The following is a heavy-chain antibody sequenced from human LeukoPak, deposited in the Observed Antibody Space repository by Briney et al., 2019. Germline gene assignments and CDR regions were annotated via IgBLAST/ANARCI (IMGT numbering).Heavy chain of an antibody. V-gene: IGHV3-21*01. J-gene: IGHJ3*02. CDR2: ISSSSSYI. CDR1: GFTFSSYS. CDR3: ARLWDYGDFQNAFDI. D-gene: IGHD4-17*01. Sequence: PGGSLRLSCAASGFTFSSYSMTWVRQAPGKGLEWVSSISSSSSYIYYADSVKGRFTISRDNAKNSLYLQMNSLRAEDTAVYYCARLWDYGDFQNAFDIWGQGTTVTVS.